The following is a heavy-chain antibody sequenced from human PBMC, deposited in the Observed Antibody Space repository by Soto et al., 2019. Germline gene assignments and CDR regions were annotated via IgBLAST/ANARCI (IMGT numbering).Heavy chain of an antibody. D-gene: IGHD3-3*01. CDR3: AKDRRYSTIFGVVIGENWFDP. Sequence: GGSLRLSCAASGFTFSSYGMHWVRQAPGKGLEWVAVISYDGSNKYYADSVKGRFTISRDNSKNTLYLQMNSLRAEDTAVYYCAKDRRYSTIFGVVIGENWFDPWGQGTLVTVS. V-gene: IGHV3-30*18. CDR1: GFTFSSYG. CDR2: ISYDGSNK. J-gene: IGHJ5*02.